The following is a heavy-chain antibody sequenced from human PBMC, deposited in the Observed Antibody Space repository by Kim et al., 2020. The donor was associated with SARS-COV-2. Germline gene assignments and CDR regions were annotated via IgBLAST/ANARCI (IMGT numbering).Heavy chain of an antibody. CDR1: GFTFSSYS. CDR3: ARDPSYRATHH. J-gene: IGHJ1*01. Sequence: GGSLRLSCAASGFTFSSYSMNWVRQAPGKGLEWVSSISSSGSYIYYADSVKGRFTISRDSAKNTLYLQMNSLRAEDTAVYYCARDPSYRATHHWGQGTLVTVSS. D-gene: IGHD1-26*01. CDR2: ISSSGSYI. V-gene: IGHV3-21*01.